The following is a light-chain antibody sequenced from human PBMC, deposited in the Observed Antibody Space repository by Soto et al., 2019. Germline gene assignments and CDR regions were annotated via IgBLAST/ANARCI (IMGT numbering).Light chain of an antibody. J-gene: IGLJ1*01. V-gene: IGLV2-14*01. CDR3: SSYTSSSLGV. CDR2: EVS. Sequence: QSALTQPASVSGSPGQSITISCTGTSSDVGGYNYVSWYQQHPGKAPKLMIYEVSNRPSGVSNRFSGSKSGNTASLTISGLQAEDETDYYFSSYTSSSLGVFGTGTKLTVL. CDR1: SSDVGGYNY.